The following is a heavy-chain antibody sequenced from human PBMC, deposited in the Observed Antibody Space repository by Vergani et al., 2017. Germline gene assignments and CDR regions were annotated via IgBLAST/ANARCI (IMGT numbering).Heavy chain of an antibody. V-gene: IGHV4-39*01. CDR2: IYYSGIT. CDR3: ARHSTVEWLVKLGWIDP. J-gene: IGHJ5*02. D-gene: IGHD6-19*01. CDR1: GASIRSSNYY. Sequence: QLQLQESGPGLVKPSATLSLTCSVSGASIRSSNYYWGWIRQPPVKGLEWIASIYYSGITYYNPSLKSRVTISVDTSKNQFSLKLSSVTAADTAVYFCARHSTVEWLVKLGWIDPWGQGILVTVSS.